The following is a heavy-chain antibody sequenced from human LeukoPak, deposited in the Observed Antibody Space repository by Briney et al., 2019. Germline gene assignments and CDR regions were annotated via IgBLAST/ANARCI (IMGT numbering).Heavy chain of an antibody. J-gene: IGHJ5*02. Sequence: SETLSLTCAVYGGSFSGYYWSWIRQPPGKGLEWIGEINHSGSTNYNPSLKSRVTISVDRSKNQFSLKLSSVTAADTAVYYCASRGDGNWFDPWGQGTLVTVSS. D-gene: IGHD3-16*01. CDR1: GGSFSGYY. CDR3: ASRGDGNWFDP. V-gene: IGHV4-34*01. CDR2: INHSGST.